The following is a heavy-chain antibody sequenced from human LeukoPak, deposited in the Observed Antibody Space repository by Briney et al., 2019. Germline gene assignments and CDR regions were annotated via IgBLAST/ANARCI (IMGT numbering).Heavy chain of an antibody. V-gene: IGHV4-59*01. CDR1: GGSISSYY. D-gene: IGHD6-6*01. Sequence: SETLSLTCSVSGGSISSYYWSWIRQPPGKGLEWIGYIYNIGSTDYNPSLKSRATISVDTSKNQFSLKLSSVTAADTAVYYCARVGTSIAALGRFDPWGQGTLVTVSS. CDR2: IYNIGST. CDR3: ARVGTSIAALGRFDP. J-gene: IGHJ5*02.